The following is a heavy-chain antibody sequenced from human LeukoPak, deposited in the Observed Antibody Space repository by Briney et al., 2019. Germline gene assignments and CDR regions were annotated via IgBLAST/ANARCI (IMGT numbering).Heavy chain of an antibody. Sequence: GGSLRLSCAASGFTFSDYYMSWIRQAPGKGLEWVSYISSSGSTIYYADSVKGRLTISRDNAKNSLYLQMNSLRAEDTAVYYCARVGVAGTDYFDYWGRGALVTVSS. CDR3: ARVGVAGTDYFDY. CDR1: GFTFSDYY. CDR2: ISSSGSTI. V-gene: IGHV3-11*01. J-gene: IGHJ4*02. D-gene: IGHD6-19*01.